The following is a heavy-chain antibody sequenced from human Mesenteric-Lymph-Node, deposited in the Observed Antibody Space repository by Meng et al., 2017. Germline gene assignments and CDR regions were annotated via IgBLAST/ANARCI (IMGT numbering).Heavy chain of an antibody. J-gene: IGHJ4*02. Sequence: VQLRQGGAGLLKPSETLSLTWAVYGGSFSGYYGSWIRQPPGKGLEWIGEINHSGSTNYNPSLKSRVTISVDTSKNQFSLKLSSVTAADTAVYYCARGGGIAAAGRGHEYYFDYWGQGTLVTVSS. CDR3: ARGGGIAAAGRGHEYYFDY. CDR2: INHSGST. V-gene: IGHV4-34*01. D-gene: IGHD6-13*01. CDR1: GGSFSGYY.